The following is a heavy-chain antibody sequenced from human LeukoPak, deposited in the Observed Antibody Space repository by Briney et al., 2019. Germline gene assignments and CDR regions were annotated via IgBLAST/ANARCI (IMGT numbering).Heavy chain of an antibody. CDR1: GYTFTSYD. J-gene: IGHJ4*02. V-gene: IGHV1-8*01. CDR2: MNPNSGNT. Sequence: ASVKVSCKASGYTFTSYDINWVRQATGQGLEWMGWMNPNSGNTGYAQKFQGRVTMTRNTSISTAYMELSSLRSEDTAVYYCARRLPYSRTYLDYWGQGTLVTVSS. CDR3: ARRLPYSRTYLDY. D-gene: IGHD6-13*01.